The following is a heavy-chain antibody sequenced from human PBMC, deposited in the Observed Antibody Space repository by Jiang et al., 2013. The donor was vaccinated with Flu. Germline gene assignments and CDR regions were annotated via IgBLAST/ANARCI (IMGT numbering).Heavy chain of an antibody. CDR1: GGSINTYY. CDR2: IYYSGVT. V-gene: IGHV4-59*01. CDR3: ARTAYGAYGALSNYYYYGLDV. D-gene: IGHD4/OR15-4a*01. J-gene: IGHJ6*04. Sequence: GSGLVKPSETLSLTCTVSGGSINTYYWSWIRQPPGKGLEWIGYIYYSGVTNSSPSLKNRVTISVDRSKNQFSLKLSSVTAADSAVYYCARTAYGAYGALSNYYYYGLDVWGTGTTVTVSS.